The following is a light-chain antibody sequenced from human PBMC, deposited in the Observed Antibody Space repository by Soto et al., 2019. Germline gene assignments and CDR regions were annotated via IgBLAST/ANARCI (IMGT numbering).Light chain of an antibody. CDR1: QSLSNNY. J-gene: IGKJ1*01. CDR2: GAS. CDR3: QQYATSPT. Sequence: EVVLTQSPGTLSLSPGERATLSCRASQSLSNNYLAWFQQKPGQAPRLLIYGASSRATGIPDRFSGSGSGTDFSLTISRLEPVDFAVYYCQQYATSPTFGQGTKVDI. V-gene: IGKV3-20*01.